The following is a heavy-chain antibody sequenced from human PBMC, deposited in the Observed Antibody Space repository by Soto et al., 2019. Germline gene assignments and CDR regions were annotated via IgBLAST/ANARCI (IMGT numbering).Heavy chain of an antibody. J-gene: IGHJ4*02. CDR2: INPSGGST. CDR3: ARDFVASEYSSGWYLDC. V-gene: IGHV1-46*01. D-gene: IGHD6-19*01. Sequence: QVQLVQSGAEVKKPGASVKVSCKASGYTFTSYYMHWVRQAPGQGLEWMGIINPSGGSTSYAQKFQGRVTMTRDTSTSTVYMELSSLRHEDTAVYYCARDFVASEYSSGWYLDCWGQGTLVTVSS. CDR1: GYTFTSYY.